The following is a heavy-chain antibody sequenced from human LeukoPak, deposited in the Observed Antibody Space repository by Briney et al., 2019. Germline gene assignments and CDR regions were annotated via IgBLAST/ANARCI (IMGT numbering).Heavy chain of an antibody. V-gene: IGHV1-2*02. Sequence: ASVKVSRKASGYTFTGYYMHWVRQAPGQGLEWMGWINPNSGGTNYAQKFQGRVTMTRDTSISTAYMELRRLRSDDTAVYYCARGLRFGDPFAGVANPWGQGTLVTVSS. D-gene: IGHD3-10*01. CDR3: ARGLRFGDPFAGVANP. J-gene: IGHJ5*02. CDR2: INPNSGGT. CDR1: GYTFTGYY.